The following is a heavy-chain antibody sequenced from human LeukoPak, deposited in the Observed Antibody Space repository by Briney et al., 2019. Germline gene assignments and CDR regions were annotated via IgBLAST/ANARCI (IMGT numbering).Heavy chain of an antibody. CDR3: AREGYYYGSGSYYPFDY. V-gene: IGHV1-46*01. Sequence: ASVKVSCKASGYTFTSHYMHWVRQAPGQGLEWMGIINPSGGSTSYAQKFQGRVTMTRDTSTSTVYMELSSLRSEDTAVYYCAREGYYYGSGSYYPFDYWGQGTLVTVSS. D-gene: IGHD3-10*01. J-gene: IGHJ4*02. CDR2: INPSGGST. CDR1: GYTFTSHY.